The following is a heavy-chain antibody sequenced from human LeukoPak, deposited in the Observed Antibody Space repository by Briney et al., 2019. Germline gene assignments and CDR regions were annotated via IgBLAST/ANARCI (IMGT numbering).Heavy chain of an antibody. D-gene: IGHD2-21*01. CDR1: GYTFTSYD. J-gene: IGHJ4*02. CDR3: ARLSIAGDSNY. V-gene: IGHV1-2*06. CDR2: INPNSGGT. Sequence: ASVKVSCKASGYTFTSYDINWVRQATGQGLEWMGRINPNSGGTNYAQKFQGRVTMTRDTSISTAYMELSRLRSDDTAVYYCARLSIAGDSNYWGQGTLVTVSS.